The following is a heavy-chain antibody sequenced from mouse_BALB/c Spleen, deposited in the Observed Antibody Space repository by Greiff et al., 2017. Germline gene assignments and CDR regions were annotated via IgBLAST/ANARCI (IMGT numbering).Heavy chain of an antibody. J-gene: IGHJ2*01. CDR3: ARGVDYYGSSSDY. V-gene: IGHV1-9*01. CDR1: GYTFSSYW. CDR2: ILPGSGST. Sequence: QVQLQQSGAELMKPGASVKISCKATGYTFSSYWIEWVKQRPGHGLEWIGEILPGSGSTNYNEKFKGKATFTADTSSNTAYMQLSSLTSEDSAVYYCARGVDYYGSSSDYWGQGTTLTVSS. D-gene: IGHD1-1*01.